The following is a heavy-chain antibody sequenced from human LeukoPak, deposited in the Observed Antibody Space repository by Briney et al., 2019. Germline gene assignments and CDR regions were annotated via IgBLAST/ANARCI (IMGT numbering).Heavy chain of an antibody. CDR1: GYAFTSYG. CDR2: ISAYNGNT. V-gene: IGHV1-18*01. D-gene: IGHD3-22*01. Sequence: GASVKVSCKASGYAFTSYGISWVRQAPGQGLEWMGWISAYNGNTNYAQKLQGRVTMTTDTSTSTAYMELRSLRSDDTAVYYCARDDYDSSGSYFDYWGQGTLVTVSS. CDR3: ARDDYDSSGSYFDY. J-gene: IGHJ4*02.